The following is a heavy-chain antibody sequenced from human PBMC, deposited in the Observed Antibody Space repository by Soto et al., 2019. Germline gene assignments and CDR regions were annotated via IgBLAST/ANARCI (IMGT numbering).Heavy chain of an antibody. V-gene: IGHV4-4*02. CDR3: ATRFDGLGSYGY. Sequence: QVQLQESGPGLVKPSGTLSLTCAVSGGSIISSNWWTWVRQPPGKGLEWIGEIYHSGSTHYIPSLEHRVTISGDKSKNQFSRKRTSVTAADTDVYYCATRFDGLGSYGYWGQGTLVPGSS. CDR2: IYHSGST. J-gene: IGHJ4*02. CDR1: GGSIISSNW. D-gene: IGHD3-16*01.